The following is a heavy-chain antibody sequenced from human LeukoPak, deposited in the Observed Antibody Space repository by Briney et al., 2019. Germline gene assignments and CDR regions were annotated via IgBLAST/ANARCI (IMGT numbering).Heavy chain of an antibody. CDR1: GGSISSYY. CDR3: ARNSDSYGSYSLDY. D-gene: IGHD5-18*01. CDR2: IYYSGST. Sequence: PSETLSLTCTVSGGSISSYYWSWIRQPPGKGLEWIGYIYYSGSTNYNPSLKSRVTISVDTSKNQFSLKLSSVTAADTAVYYCARNSDSYGSYSLDYWGQGTLVTVSS. J-gene: IGHJ4*02. V-gene: IGHV4-59*08.